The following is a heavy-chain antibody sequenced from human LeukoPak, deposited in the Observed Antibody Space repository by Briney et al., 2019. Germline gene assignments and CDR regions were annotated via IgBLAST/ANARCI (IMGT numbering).Heavy chain of an antibody. V-gene: IGHV3-15*01. CDR1: GFTFSNAW. CDR3: TTYLVERAPGKYYYMDV. CDR2: IKSKTDGATT. J-gene: IGHJ6*03. D-gene: IGHD2-8*02. Sequence: GGSLRLSCAGSGFTFSNAWMSWVRQAPGKGLEWVGRIKSKTDGATTEYGAPVKGRFTISRDDSKNTLYLQMNSLKTEDTAVYYCTTYLVERAPGKYYYMDVWGKGTTVTISS.